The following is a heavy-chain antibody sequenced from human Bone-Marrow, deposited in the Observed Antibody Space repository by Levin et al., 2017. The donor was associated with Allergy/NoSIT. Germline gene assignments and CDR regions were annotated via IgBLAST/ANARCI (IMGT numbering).Heavy chain of an antibody. Sequence: GGSLRLSCAASGFTFTSYGMHWVRQAPGKGLEWVAVIWYSGSRQYYGESVKGRFTISRDSSKNTLFLQMNNLTVEDTAVYFCARDIGYEATFYGLDVWGQGTTVTVPS. D-gene: IGHD5-12*01. CDR1: GFTFTSYG. V-gene: IGHV3-33*01. J-gene: IGHJ6*02. CDR3: ARDIGYEATFYGLDV. CDR2: IWYSGSRQ.